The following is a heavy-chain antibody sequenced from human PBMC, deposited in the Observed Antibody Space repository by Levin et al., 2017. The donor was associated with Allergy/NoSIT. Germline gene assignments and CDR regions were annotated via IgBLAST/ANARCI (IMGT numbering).Heavy chain of an antibody. D-gene: IGHD1-1*01. CDR1: GGSISSYY. V-gene: IGHV4-59*01. CDR3: ARDSNAKTGYPFDA. J-gene: IGHJ4*02. CDR2: IFYSETT. Sequence: SETLSLTCSVSGGSISSYYWSWIRQPPEKGLEWIGNIFYSETTNYSPSLKSRVTISVDTSKNQLSLQLSSVTAADTAVYFCARDSNAKTGYPFDAWGQGTQVTVSS.